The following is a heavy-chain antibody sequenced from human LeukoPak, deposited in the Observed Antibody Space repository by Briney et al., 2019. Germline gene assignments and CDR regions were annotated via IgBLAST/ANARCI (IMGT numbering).Heavy chain of an antibody. CDR1: GGSISSYY. Sequence: SETLSLTCTVAGGSISSYYWSWIRQPAGKGLGWIGRIYTSGSTNYNPSLKSRVTMSADTTKNQSSLQQNSVTAADTTVYYCSSSLISGWFPFDYWGQGTLVTVSS. D-gene: IGHD6-19*01. J-gene: IGHJ4*02. CDR2: IYTSGST. CDR3: SSSLISGWFPFDY. V-gene: IGHV4-4*07.